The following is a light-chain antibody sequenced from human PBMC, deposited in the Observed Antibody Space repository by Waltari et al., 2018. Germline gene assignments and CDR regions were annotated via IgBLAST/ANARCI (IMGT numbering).Light chain of an antibody. J-gene: IGKJ1*01. V-gene: IGKV3-20*01. CDR3: QHYVRLPVT. Sequence: EVVLTQSPGTLSLSPGERVTLSCRASQSISRDLTWYQQKPGQAPRLLIYGASTRATGIPYMFIGSGSGTDFSLTISRLDPDDFAVYYCQHYVRLPVTFGQGTTVEIK. CDR1: QSISRD. CDR2: GAS.